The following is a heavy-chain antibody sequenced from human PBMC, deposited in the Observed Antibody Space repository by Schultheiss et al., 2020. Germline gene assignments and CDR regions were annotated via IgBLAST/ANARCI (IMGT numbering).Heavy chain of an antibody. Sequence: GGSLRLSCKGSGYSFTSYWIGWVRQMPGKGLEWMGIIYPGDSDTRYSPSFQGQVTISADKSISTAYLQWSSLKASDTAMYYCARGGSYYYYGMDVWGQGTTVTVSS. CDR2: IYPGDSDT. D-gene: IGHD1-26*01. V-gene: IGHV5-51*01. CDR1: GYSFTSYW. CDR3: ARGGSYYYYGMDV. J-gene: IGHJ6*02.